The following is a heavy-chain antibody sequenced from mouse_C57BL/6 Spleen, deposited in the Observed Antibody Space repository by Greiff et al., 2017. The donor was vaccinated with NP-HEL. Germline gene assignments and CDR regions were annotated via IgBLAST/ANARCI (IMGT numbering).Heavy chain of an antibody. V-gene: IGHV5-17*01. J-gene: IGHJ2*01. CDR2: ISSGSSTI. D-gene: IGHD2-2*01. CDR1: GFTFSDYG. CDR3: ARGYGYDVDY. Sequence: EVMLVESGGGLVKPGGSLKLSCAASGFTFSDYGMHWVRQAPEKGLEWVAYISSGSSTIYYADTVKGRFTISRDNAKNTLFLQMTSLRSEDTAMYYCARGYGYDVDYWGQGTTLTVSS.